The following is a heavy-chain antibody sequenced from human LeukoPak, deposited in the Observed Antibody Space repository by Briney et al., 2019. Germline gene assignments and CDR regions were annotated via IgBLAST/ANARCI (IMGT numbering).Heavy chain of an antibody. V-gene: IGHV3-30*18. CDR3: AKVSHYYDTDGLDDAFDI. CDR1: GFTFSSYG. D-gene: IGHD3-22*01. Sequence: GGSLRLSCAASGFTFSSYGMHWVRQAPGKGLEWVAVISYDGSNKYYADSVKGRFTISRDNSKNTLYLQMNSLRAEDTAVYYCAKVSHYYDTDGLDDAFDIWGQGTMVTVSS. J-gene: IGHJ3*02. CDR2: ISYDGSNK.